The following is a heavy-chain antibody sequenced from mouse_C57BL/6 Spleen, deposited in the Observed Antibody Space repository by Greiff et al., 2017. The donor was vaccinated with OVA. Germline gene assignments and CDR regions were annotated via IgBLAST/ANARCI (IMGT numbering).Heavy chain of an antibody. CDR3: ARHGTTVNCAMDY. CDR1: GFSLTSYG. Sequence: VKLVESGPGLVAPSQSLSITCTVSGFSLTSYGVHWVRQPPGKGLEWLVVIWSDGSTTYNSALKSRLSIRKDNSKSPVFLKMNSLQTDDTAMYYCARHGTTVNCAMDYWGQGTSVTVSS. CDR2: IWSDGST. V-gene: IGHV2-6-1*01. J-gene: IGHJ4*01. D-gene: IGHD1-1*01.